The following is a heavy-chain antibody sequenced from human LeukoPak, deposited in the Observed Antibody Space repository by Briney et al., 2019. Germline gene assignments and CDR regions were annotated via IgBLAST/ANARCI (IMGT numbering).Heavy chain of an antibody. V-gene: IGHV4-31*03. J-gene: IGHJ4*02. Sequence: MASETLSLTCTVSGGSISSGGYSWSWIRQHPGKGLEWIGYIYYSGSTYYNPSLKSRVTISVDTSKNQFSLKLSSVTAADTAVYYCARGHRPGYYDKAYYFDYWGQGTLVTVSS. CDR3: ARGHRPGYYDKAYYFDY. D-gene: IGHD3-22*01. CDR2: IYYSGST. CDR1: GGSISSGGYS.